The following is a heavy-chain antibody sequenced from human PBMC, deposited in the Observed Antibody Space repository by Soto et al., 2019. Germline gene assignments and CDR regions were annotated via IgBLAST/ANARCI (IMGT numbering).Heavy chain of an antibody. CDR1: GGTLNNYP. CDR2: SIPIFGTA. V-gene: IGHV1-69*13. Sequence: ALVKVSCKASGGTLNNYPITWVRQAPGQGLEWMGGSIPIFGTANYAQKFQGRVTISVDESTSTAYMELSSLRSEDTAVYYCARGRGYSGDDHYYYFDMDVWGQGTTVTVSS. CDR3: ARGRGYSGDDHYYYFDMDV. D-gene: IGHD5-12*01. J-gene: IGHJ6*02.